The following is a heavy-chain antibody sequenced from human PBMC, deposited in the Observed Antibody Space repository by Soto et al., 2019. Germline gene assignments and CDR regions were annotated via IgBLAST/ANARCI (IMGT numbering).Heavy chain of an antibody. D-gene: IGHD1-7*01. CDR3: ARDRAPLTGTTDGMDV. CDR1: GFTFSSYS. V-gene: IGHV3-48*02. Sequence: GGSLRLSCAASGFTFSSYSMNWVRQAPGKGLEWVSYISSSSSTIYYADSVEGRFTISRDNAKNSLYLQMNSLRDEDTAVYYCARDRAPLTGTTDGMDVCRQGTTVTVSS. CDR2: ISSSSSTI. J-gene: IGHJ6*02.